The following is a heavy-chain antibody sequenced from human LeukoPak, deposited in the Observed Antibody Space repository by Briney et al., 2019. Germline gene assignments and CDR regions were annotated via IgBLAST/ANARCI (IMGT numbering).Heavy chain of an antibody. CDR3: ARGYVGATEYWFDP. CDR1: GYTFTSYG. J-gene: IGHJ5*02. Sequence: GASVKVSCKASGYTFTSYGINWVRQATGQGLEWMGWMNPNSGNTGYAQKFQGRVTMTRNTSISTAYMELSSLRSEDTAVYYCARGYVGATEYWFDPWGQGTLVTVSS. CDR2: MNPNSGNT. D-gene: IGHD1-26*01. V-gene: IGHV1-8*01.